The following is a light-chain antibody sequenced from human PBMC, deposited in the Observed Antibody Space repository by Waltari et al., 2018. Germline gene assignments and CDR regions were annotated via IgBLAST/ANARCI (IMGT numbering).Light chain of an antibody. J-gene: IGKJ1*01. Sequence: ETVLTQSPGILSVSPGERAPLSCRASQSVTTNLAWYQQKPGLVPRLLIYDVSTRAAGVPARFSGSGSGTEFTLTISSLQSEDFAVYYCQQYHQRPPWTFGPGTKVEMK. CDR2: DVS. CDR3: QQYHQRPPWT. CDR1: QSVTTN. V-gene: IGKV3-15*01.